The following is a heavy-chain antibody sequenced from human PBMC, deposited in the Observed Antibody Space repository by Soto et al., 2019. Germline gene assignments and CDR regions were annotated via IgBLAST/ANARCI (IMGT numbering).Heavy chain of an antibody. V-gene: IGHV5-51*01. Sequence: PGESLKISCKGSGYSFTNYWIGWVRQMSGKGLEWMGIIYPVDSNTKFSPSFQGQVTMSADKSISTAYLHWISLKASDTAIYYCARQGYDITANLVGYWGQGTLVTVSS. CDR1: GYSFTNYW. CDR3: ARQGYDITANLVGY. CDR2: IYPVDSNT. J-gene: IGHJ4*02. D-gene: IGHD2-21*02.